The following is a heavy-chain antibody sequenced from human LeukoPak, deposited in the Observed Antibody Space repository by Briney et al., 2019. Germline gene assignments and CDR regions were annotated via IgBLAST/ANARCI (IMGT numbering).Heavy chain of an antibody. J-gene: IGHJ6*02. CDR1: GGSFSGYY. V-gene: IGHV4-34*01. D-gene: IGHD3-10*01. CDR3: ARGRNNQITMIRGPNHYFGLDV. Sequence: RTSETLSLTCAVDGGSFSGYYWTWIRQPPGKGLEWIGEINHVGSTKYNPSLKSRATMSVDPSKNQFSLKLSAVTAADTALYYCARGRNNQITMIRGPNHYFGLDVWGQGTTVTVSS. CDR2: INHVGST.